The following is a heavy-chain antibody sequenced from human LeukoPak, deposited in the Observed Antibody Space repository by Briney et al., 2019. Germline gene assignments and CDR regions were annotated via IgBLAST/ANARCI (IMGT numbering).Heavy chain of an antibody. CDR3: ARAARQGFTMIVVPFFYFDL. V-gene: IGHV4-31*03. Sequence: PSETLSLTCTVSGGSISSGASDWGWIRQHPKRGLEWVGYINHSGSTYYNPSLGSRVTMSVATSKDQFSLKLSSVTAADSAVYYCARAARQGFTMIVVPFFYFDLWGRGTLVTVSS. CDR2: INHSGST. CDR1: GGSISSGASD. J-gene: IGHJ2*01. D-gene: IGHD3-22*01.